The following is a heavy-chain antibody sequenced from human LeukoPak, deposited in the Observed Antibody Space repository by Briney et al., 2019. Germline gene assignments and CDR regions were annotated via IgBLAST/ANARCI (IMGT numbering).Heavy chain of an antibody. CDR3: ARVRDDYNQGLDY. CDR1: GFTFYRYS. V-gene: IGHV3-21*01. CDR2: ISPSSSYI. Sequence: GGSLRLSCAASGFTFYRYSMNWVRQAPGKGLEWVSSISPSSSYIHYADSVKGRFTISRDNAKNSLFLQMNSLRAEDTAVFYCARVRDDYNQGLDYWGQGTLVTVSS. D-gene: IGHD5-24*01. J-gene: IGHJ4*02.